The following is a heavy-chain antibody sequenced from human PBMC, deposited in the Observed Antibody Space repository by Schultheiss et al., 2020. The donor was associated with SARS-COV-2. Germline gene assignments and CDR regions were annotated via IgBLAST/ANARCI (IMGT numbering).Heavy chain of an antibody. Sequence: GGSLRLSCAASGITFSTYGMGWVRQPPGKGLEWVSFINAGGGGTYYADSRKGRFTISRDNSKNTLHLQMNSLRAEDTAVYYCARDRGRRILKGNSWYFDYWGQGTLVTVSS. V-gene: IGHV3-23*01. CDR1: GITFSTYG. CDR2: INAGGGGT. D-gene: IGHD6-13*01. J-gene: IGHJ4*02. CDR3: ARDRGRRILKGNSWYFDY.